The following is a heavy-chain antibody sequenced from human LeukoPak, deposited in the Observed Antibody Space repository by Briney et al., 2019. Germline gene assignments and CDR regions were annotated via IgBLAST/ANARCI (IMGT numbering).Heavy chain of an antibody. J-gene: IGHJ4*02. V-gene: IGHV4-34*01. D-gene: IGHD3-22*01. CDR2: INLRGST. Sequence: SETLSLTCAVYGGSFSGYYWSWIRQPPGKGLEWIGEINLRGSTNYNPSLKSRVTISVDTSKNQFSLELNSVTAADTAVYYCATRGGNYYDSSGYFDYWARGTLVTVSS. CDR3: ATRGGNYYDSSGYFDY. CDR1: GGSFSGYY.